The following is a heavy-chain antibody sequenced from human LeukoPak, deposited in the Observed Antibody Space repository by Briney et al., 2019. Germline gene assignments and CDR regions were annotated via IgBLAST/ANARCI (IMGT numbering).Heavy chain of an antibody. D-gene: IGHD3-3*01. J-gene: IGHJ3*02. CDR3: ARRFLEWSIDAFDI. Sequence: SETLSLTCTVSGGSISSSSYYWGWIRQPPGKGLEWIGSIYFSGSTYYNPSLKSRVTISVDTSNNQFSLTVTSVTAADTAVYYCARRFLEWSIDAFDIWGQGTMVTVSS. V-gene: IGHV4-39*01. CDR1: GGSISSSSYY. CDR2: IYFSGST.